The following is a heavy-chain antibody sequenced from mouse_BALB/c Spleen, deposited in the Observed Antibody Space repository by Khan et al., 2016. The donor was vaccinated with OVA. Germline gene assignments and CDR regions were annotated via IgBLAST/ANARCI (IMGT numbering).Heavy chain of an antibody. V-gene: IGHV9-3-1*01. J-gene: IGHJ2*01. CDR3: ARFHGGY. D-gene: IGHD2-2*01. CDR2: INTYTGEP. Sequence: QIQLVQSGPELKKPGETVKISCKASGYTFTNYVMNWVKQAPGKGLKWMGWINTYTGEPTYADDFKGRFAFSLDTSASTAYLQINSLQNEDTATYFCARFHGGYWGQGTTLPVSS. CDR1: GYTFTNYV.